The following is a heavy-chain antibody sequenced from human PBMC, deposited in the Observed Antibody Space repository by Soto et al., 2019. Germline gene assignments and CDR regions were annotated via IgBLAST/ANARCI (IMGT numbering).Heavy chain of an antibody. CDR2: IYPGDSDT. CDR1: GYSFTSYW. Sequence: PGESLKISCKGSGYSFTSYWIGWVRQMPGKGLEWMGIIYPGDSDTRYSPSFQGQVTISADKSLRTAYLQWTSLKASDTALYYCARTRSFTLGFYYDGMDVWGQGTTVT. CDR3: ARTRSFTLGFYYDGMDV. V-gene: IGHV5-51*01. D-gene: IGHD6-6*01. J-gene: IGHJ6*02.